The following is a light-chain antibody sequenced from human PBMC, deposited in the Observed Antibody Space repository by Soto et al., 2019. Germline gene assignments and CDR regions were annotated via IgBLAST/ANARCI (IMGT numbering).Light chain of an antibody. V-gene: IGKV1-5*03. Sequence: DIQMTQSPSTLSASVGDRVTITCRASQSISSRLAWYQQKPGKAPKLLIYKASSLESGVPSRFSGSGSGTEFTLTISSLQPDDLATYYCQQYNSSPYTFGQGTKLEIK. J-gene: IGKJ2*01. CDR2: KAS. CDR1: QSISSR. CDR3: QQYNSSPYT.